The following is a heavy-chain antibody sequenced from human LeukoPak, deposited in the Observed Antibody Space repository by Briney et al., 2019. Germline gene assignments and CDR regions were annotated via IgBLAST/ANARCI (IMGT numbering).Heavy chain of an antibody. J-gene: IGHJ4*02. Sequence: GGSVRLSCAASGFTFSSYWMSWVRQAPGMGLEWVANIKQDGSAKYYVDSVRGRFTISRDNAENSLYLQMNSLRVEDTAVYYCATSSAAPGNYWGQGTLVTVSS. CDR3: ATSSAAPGNY. V-gene: IGHV3-7*01. D-gene: IGHD2-15*01. CDR2: IKQDGSAK. CDR1: GFTFSSYW.